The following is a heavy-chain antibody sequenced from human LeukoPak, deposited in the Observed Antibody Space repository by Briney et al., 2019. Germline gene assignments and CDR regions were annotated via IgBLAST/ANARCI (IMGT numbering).Heavy chain of an antibody. V-gene: IGHV1-69*13. D-gene: IGHD1-26*01. Sequence: ASVKVSCKASGGTFSSYAISWVRQAPGQGLEWMGGIIPIFGTANYAQKFQGRVTITADESTSTAYMELSSLRSEDTAVYYCTSDPTFYSGRYCFDYWGQGTLVTVSS. CDR1: GGTFSSYA. J-gene: IGHJ4*02. CDR2: IIPIFGTA. CDR3: TSDPTFYSGRYCFDY.